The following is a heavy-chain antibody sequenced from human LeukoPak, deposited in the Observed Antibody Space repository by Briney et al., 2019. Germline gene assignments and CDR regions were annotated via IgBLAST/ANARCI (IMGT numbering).Heavy chain of an antibody. CDR1: GGSISSYY. Sequence: SETLSLTCTVSGGSISSYYWSWIRQPPGKGLEWIGYICYSGSTNYNPSLKSRVTISVDTSKNQFSLKLSSVTAADTAVYYCARDNADYGATNWPWYFDLWGRGTLVTVSS. CDR3: ARDNADYGATNWPWYFDL. J-gene: IGHJ2*01. D-gene: IGHD4-17*01. V-gene: IGHV4-59*01. CDR2: ICYSGST.